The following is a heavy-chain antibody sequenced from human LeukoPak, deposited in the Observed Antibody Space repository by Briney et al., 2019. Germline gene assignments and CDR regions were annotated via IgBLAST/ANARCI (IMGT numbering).Heavy chain of an antibody. CDR2: LNPKSGDT. D-gene: IGHD1-1*01. Sequence: GASVKVSCQTSGYTFTDNYLHWVRQAPGQGLEWMGWLNPKSGDTKSAQKFQGRVIVTGDTSINTAYMELKSLRSDDTAVYYCARWAWHDGAYWYFDLWGPGTLVSVSS. J-gene: IGHJ2*01. V-gene: IGHV1-2*02. CDR1: GYTFTDNY. CDR3: ARWAWHDGAYWYFDL.